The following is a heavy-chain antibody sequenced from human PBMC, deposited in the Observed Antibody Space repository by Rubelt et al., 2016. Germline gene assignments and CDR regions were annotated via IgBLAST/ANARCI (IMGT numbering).Heavy chain of an antibody. CDR2: ISCDGSNK. V-gene: IGHV3-30*04. CDR3: ARDWYDSSGDSHGMDV. D-gene: IGHD3-22*01. CDR1: GGSISSSS. J-gene: IGHJ6*02. Sequence: QLQLQESGPGLVKPSETLSLTCTVSGGSISSSSHYWGWIRQPPGKGLEWVAVISCDGSNKYYADSVKGRFTISSDNSKNTRYLQMNSLRDEETALYYGARDWYDSSGDSHGMDVWGQGTTVTVSS.